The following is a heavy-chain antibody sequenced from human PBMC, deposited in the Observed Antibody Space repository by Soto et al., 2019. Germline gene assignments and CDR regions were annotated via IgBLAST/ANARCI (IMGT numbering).Heavy chain of an antibody. CDR2: IIPLFGTA. CDR3: ARAASYDFWSGYYHLAYFDY. Sequence: SVKVSCKASGGTFSSYAISWVRQAPGQGLEWMGGIIPLFGTANYAQKFQGRVTITADESTSTAYMELRSLRSDDTAVYYCARAASYDFWSGYYHLAYFDYWGQGTLVTVSS. J-gene: IGHJ4*02. CDR1: GGTFSSYA. D-gene: IGHD3-3*01. V-gene: IGHV1-69*13.